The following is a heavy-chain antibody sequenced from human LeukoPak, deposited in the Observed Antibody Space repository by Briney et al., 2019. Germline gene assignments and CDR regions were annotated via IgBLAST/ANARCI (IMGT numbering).Heavy chain of an antibody. D-gene: IGHD3-10*01. J-gene: IGHJ4*02. V-gene: IGHV3-48*03. Sequence: PGGSLRLSCAASGFTFRSYEMNWVRQAPGKGLEWVSYISSSGSTGYYADSVKGRFTISRDNAKNSVYLQMNSLRAEDTAVYYCAREYRGFGRNFEYWGQGTLVTVSS. CDR1: GFTFRSYE. CDR2: ISSSGSTG. CDR3: AREYRGFGRNFEY.